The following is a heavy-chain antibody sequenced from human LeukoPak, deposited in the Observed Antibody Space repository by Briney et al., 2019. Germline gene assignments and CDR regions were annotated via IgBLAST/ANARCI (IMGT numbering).Heavy chain of an antibody. V-gene: IGHV4-59*01. CDR1: GGSISGYY. CDR2: ISYSGST. D-gene: IGHD1-26*01. J-gene: IGHJ3*02. Sequence: SETPSLTCTVSGGSISGYYWSWIRQPPGKGLEWIGYISYSGSTNYNPSLKSRVTISVDTSNNQFSLKLTSVTAADTAVYYCASQGGSYAYVFDIWGQGTMVTVSS. CDR3: ASQGGSYAYVFDI.